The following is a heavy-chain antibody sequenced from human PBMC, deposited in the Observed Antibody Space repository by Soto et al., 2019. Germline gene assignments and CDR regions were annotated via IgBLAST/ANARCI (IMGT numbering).Heavy chain of an antibody. CDR2: IYSGGTT. CDR1: GFTVSRNY. Sequence: LRLSCAAAGFTVSRNYMSGVRQAPGKGLEWVSVIYSGGTTYYADSVKGRFTISRDNSKNTLYLQMNSLRAEDTAVYYCARNYYDSGGRFDYWGQGTLVPVSS. J-gene: IGHJ4*02. CDR3: ARNYYDSGGRFDY. V-gene: IGHV3-53*01. D-gene: IGHD3-22*01.